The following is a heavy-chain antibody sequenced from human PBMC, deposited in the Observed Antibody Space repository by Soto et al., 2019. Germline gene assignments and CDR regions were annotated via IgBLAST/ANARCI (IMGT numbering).Heavy chain of an antibody. Sequence: QVQLVQSGAEVKKPGASVKVSCKASGYTFTSYDINWVRQATGQGLEWMGWMNPNSGNTGYAQKFQGRVTMTRNTSICRAYMELRSLRSEGTAVYYCARGRGITIVRALPGYCYYMGVWGKGTTVTVSS. CDR1: GYTFTSYD. J-gene: IGHJ6*03. CDR2: MNPNSGNT. V-gene: IGHV1-8*01. D-gene: IGHD3-10*01. CDR3: ARGRGITIVRALPGYCYYMGV.